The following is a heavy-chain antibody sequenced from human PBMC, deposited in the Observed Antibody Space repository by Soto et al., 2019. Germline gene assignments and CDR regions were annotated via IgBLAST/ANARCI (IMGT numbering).Heavy chain of an antibody. CDR3: ARMGTTNAFDV. V-gene: IGHV3-21*06. J-gene: IGHJ3*01. CDR1: GFNFSTYI. Sequence: EVQVVESGGGLVKPGGSLRLSCAASGFNFSTYILTWVRQAPGKGLEWISSLSGSSTYIYHADSVKGRFAISRDNAKNSLFLQMSSLRAEDTALYYSARMGTTNAFDVWGQGTMVTVSS. CDR2: LSGSSTYI. D-gene: IGHD1-1*01.